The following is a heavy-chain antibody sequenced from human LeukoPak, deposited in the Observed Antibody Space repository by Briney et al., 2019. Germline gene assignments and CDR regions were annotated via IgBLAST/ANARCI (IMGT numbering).Heavy chain of an antibody. Sequence: SGGSLRLSCAASGFTFSSYTMNWVRQAPGKGLEWVSSLSGTGRYIYYADLMKGRFTISRDNAKNSLYLQMNSLRAEDTAVYYCARSPRDAFDIWGQGTMVTVSS. V-gene: IGHV3-21*06. CDR3: ARSPRDAFDI. J-gene: IGHJ3*02. CDR2: LSGTGRYI. CDR1: GFTFSSYT.